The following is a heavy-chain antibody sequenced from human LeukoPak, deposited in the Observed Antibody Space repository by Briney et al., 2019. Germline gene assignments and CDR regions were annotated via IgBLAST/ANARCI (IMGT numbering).Heavy chain of an antibody. CDR3: ARAVGDYYFYYMNV. CDR2: INPDSGGT. CDR1: GYTFTGYY. D-gene: IGHD3-10*01. J-gene: IGHJ6*03. V-gene: IGHV1-2*02. Sequence: ASVKVSCKASGYTFTGYYIHWVRQAPGQGLEWMGWINPDSGGTNYAQNFQGRVTMTRDTSISTAYMELSSLRSDDTAVYYRARAVGDYYFYYMNVWGKGTTVTVSS.